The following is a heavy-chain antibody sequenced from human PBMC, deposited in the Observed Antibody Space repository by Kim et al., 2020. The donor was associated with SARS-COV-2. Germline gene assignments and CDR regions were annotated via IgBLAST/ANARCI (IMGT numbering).Heavy chain of an antibody. J-gene: IGHJ4*02. D-gene: IGHD6-19*01. Sequence: PSLQSQVTISVDTSKNQFSLKLSSVAAAETAVYYCARDAAVAGKGTFDYWGQGTLVTVSS. CDR3: ARDAAVAGKGTFDY. V-gene: IGHV4-34*01.